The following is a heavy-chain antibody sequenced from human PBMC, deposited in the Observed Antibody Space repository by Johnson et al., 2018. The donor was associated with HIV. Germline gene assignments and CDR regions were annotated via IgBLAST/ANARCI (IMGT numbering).Heavy chain of an antibody. CDR3: AKDMVPWFGELPWAFDAFDI. CDR2: ISGSGGST. CDR1: GFTFSSYA. D-gene: IGHD3-10*01. V-gene: IGHV3-23*04. Sequence: VQVVESGGGFVQPGGSLRLSCAASGFTFSSYAMSWVRQAPGKGLEWVSAISGSGGSTYYADSVKGRFTISRDNSKNTLYLQMSSLRPEDTALYFCAKDMVPWFGELPWAFDAFDIWGQGTMVTVSS. J-gene: IGHJ3*02.